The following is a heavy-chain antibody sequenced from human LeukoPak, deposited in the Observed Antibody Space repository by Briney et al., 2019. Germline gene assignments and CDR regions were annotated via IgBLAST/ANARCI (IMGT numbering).Heavy chain of an antibody. J-gene: IGHJ3*02. Sequence: GGSLRLSCAGSGFDFNTYSMNWIRQAPGKGVEWVSSISSGSSYIYYSDSVKGRFTISRDNAKNSLYLQMNSLRDEDTAVYYCARVSQVDDYYDSSVQDAFDIWGQGTMVTVSS. CDR1: GFDFNTYS. CDR3: ARVSQVDDYYDSSVQDAFDI. D-gene: IGHD3-22*01. CDR2: ISSGSSYI. V-gene: IGHV3-21*01.